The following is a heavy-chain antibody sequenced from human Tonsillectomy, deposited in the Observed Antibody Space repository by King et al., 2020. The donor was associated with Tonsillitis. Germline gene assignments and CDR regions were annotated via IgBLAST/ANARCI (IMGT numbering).Heavy chain of an antibody. Sequence: QLVQSGGGLVQPGGSLRLSCAASGFTFSSYAMSWVRQAPGKGLEWVSAISGSGGSTYYADSVKGRFTISRDNSENTLYLQMNSLRAEDTAVYYCAKGAGGSSSGFNYYMDVWGKGTTVTVSS. CDR2: ISGSGGST. V-gene: IGHV3-23*04. CDR1: GFTFSSYA. D-gene: IGHD3-10*01. J-gene: IGHJ6*03. CDR3: AKGAGGSSSGFNYYMDV.